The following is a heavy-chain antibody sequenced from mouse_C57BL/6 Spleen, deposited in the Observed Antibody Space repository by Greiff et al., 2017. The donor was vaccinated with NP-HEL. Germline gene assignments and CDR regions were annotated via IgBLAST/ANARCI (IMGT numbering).Heavy chain of an antibody. V-gene: IGHV1-80*01. CDR2: IYPGDGDT. J-gene: IGHJ4*01. Sequence: VQLQQSGAELVKPGASVKISCKASGYAFSSYWMNWVKQRPGKGLEWIGQIYPGDGDTNYNGKFKGKATLTADKSSSTAYMQLSSLTSEDSAVYFCARFYYGSSYAMDYWGQGTSVTVSS. CDR1: GYAFSSYW. CDR3: ARFYYGSSYAMDY. D-gene: IGHD1-1*01.